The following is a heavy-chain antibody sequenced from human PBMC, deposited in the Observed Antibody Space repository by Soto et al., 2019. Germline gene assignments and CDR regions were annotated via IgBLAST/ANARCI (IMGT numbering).Heavy chain of an antibody. J-gene: IGHJ4*02. V-gene: IGHV3-53*01. D-gene: IGHD1-26*01. Sequence: SRIRQTTGKGLEWVSVIYSGGSTYYADSVKGRFTISRDNSKNTLYLQMNSLRAEDTAVYYCARETSGSYPPYFDYWGQGTLVTVSS. CDR2: IYSGGST. CDR3: ARETSGSYPPYFDY.